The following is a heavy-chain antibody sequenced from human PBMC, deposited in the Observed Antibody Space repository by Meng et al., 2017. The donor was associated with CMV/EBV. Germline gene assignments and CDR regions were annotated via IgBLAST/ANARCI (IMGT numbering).Heavy chain of an antibody. CDR1: GFTFSSYW. CDR3: AKDSSYYDSSGYYYYAY. CDR2: INSDGSST. D-gene: IGHD3-22*01. Sequence: GESLKISCAASGFTFSSYWMHWVRQAPGKGLVWVSRINSDGSSTSYADSVKGRFTISRDNAKNTLYLQMNSLRAEDTAVYYCAKDSSYYDSSGYYYYAYWGQGTLVTVSS. J-gene: IGHJ4*02. V-gene: IGHV3-74*01.